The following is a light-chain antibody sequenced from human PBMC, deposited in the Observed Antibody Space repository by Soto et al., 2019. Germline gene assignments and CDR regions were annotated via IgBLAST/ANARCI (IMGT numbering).Light chain of an antibody. Sequence: DIQMTQSPSSLSASVGDRVTITCRASQSISSYLNWYQQKPGKAPKLLIYAASSLQGGVPSRFSGSGSGTDFTLTISSLQPEDFAPYYCQQSYSTPPTFGQGTRLEIK. V-gene: IGKV1-39*01. J-gene: IGKJ5*01. CDR1: QSISSY. CDR3: QQSYSTPPT. CDR2: AAS.